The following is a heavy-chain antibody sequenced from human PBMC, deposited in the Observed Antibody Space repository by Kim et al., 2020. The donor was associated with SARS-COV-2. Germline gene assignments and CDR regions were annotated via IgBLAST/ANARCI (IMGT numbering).Heavy chain of an antibody. CDR3: ARRGLGYNWNPIDY. J-gene: IGHJ4*02. Sequence: ASVKVSCKASGYTFTGYYMHWVRQAPGQGLEWMGRINPNSGGTNYAQKFQGMVTMTRDTSISTAYMELSRLRSDDTAVYYCARRGLGYNWNPIDYWGQGTLVTVSS. D-gene: IGHD1-20*01. CDR1: GYTFTGYY. V-gene: IGHV1-2*06. CDR2: INPNSGGT.